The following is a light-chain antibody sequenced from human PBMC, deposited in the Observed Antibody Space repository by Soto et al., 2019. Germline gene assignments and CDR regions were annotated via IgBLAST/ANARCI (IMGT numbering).Light chain of an antibody. CDR3: QQYNSPWT. CDR1: QSISSW. V-gene: IGKV1-5*01. CDR2: DAS. Sequence: DIQMTQSPSTLSASVGDRVTITCRASQSISSWLAWYQQKPGKAPKLLIYDASSLESGVPSRFSGSGSGTEFTLTISSLQPDDFATYDCQQYNSPWTFGQGTKVEIK. J-gene: IGKJ1*01.